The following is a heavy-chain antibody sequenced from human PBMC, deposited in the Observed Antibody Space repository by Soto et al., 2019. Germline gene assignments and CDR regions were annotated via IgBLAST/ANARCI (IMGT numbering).Heavy chain of an antibody. J-gene: IGHJ4*02. D-gene: IGHD3-9*01. CDR2: ISSDGSYT. CDR1: GFGFRSYW. V-gene: IGHV3-74*01. CDR3: ETFGIDWFESY. Sequence: GGSLRLSCAASGFGFRSYWMHWVRQVPGEGLEWVSRISSDGSYTGNADSVKGRFTISRDNTKNTLYLQMNSLRAEDTAVYYAETFGIDWFESYWGPGNLVPVSS.